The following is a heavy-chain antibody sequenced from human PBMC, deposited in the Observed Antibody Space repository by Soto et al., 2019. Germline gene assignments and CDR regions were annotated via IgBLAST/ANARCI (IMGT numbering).Heavy chain of an antibody. CDR1: GGTFSSYA. CDR2: IILIFGTA. Sequence: GASVKVSCKASGGTFSSYAIGWVRQAPGQGLEWMGGIILIFGTANYAQKFQGRVTITADESTSTAYMELSSLRSEDTAVYYCASKQFTIFGVVITPDDYYYGMDVWGQGTTVTVSS. D-gene: IGHD3-3*01. CDR3: ASKQFTIFGVVITPDDYYYGMDV. V-gene: IGHV1-69*13. J-gene: IGHJ6*02.